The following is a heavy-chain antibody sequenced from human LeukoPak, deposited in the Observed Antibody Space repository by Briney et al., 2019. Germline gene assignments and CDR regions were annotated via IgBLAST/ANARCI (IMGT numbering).Heavy chain of an antibody. D-gene: IGHD3-3*01. Sequence: PSETLSLTCSVSGVSISSYSRSWLRQAPGKGLEWIASVQYTGSTTYNPSLRSRLTISVDTSKSQFSLQLSSVTTADTAVYYCARVERNWSGYYTKVYYFDYWGQGTLVTVSS. CDR2: VQYTGST. CDR1: GVSISSYS. V-gene: IGHV4-59*01. CDR3: ARVERNWSGYYTKVYYFDY. J-gene: IGHJ4*02.